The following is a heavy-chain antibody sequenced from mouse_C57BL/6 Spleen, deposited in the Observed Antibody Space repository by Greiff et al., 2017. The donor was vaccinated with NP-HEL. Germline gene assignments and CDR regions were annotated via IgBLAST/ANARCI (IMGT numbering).Heavy chain of an antibody. D-gene: IGHD1-1*01. J-gene: IGHJ2*01. CDR3: TSVYYGSSLFDY. Sequence: DVQLVESGEGLVKPGGSLKLSCAASGFTFSSYAMSWVRQTPEKRLEWVAYISSGGDYIYYADTVKGRFTISRDNARNTLYLQMSSLKSEDTAMYYCTSVYYGSSLFDYWGQGTTLTVSS. V-gene: IGHV5-9-1*02. CDR1: GFTFSSYA. CDR2: ISSGGDYI.